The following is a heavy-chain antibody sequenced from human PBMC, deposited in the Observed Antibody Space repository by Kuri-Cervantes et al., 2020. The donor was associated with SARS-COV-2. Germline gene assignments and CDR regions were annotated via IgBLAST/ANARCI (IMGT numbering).Heavy chain of an antibody. CDR2: IDPSDSYT. D-gene: IGHD6-6*01. CDR1: GYSFTSYW. Sequence: KVSCKGSGYSFTSYWFSWVRQMPGKGREWMGRIDPSDSYTNYSPSFQGHVTISADTSISTAYLHWSSLKASDTAMYYCARLIAAQNWFDPWGQGTLVTVSS. J-gene: IGHJ5*02. V-gene: IGHV5-10-1*01. CDR3: ARLIAAQNWFDP.